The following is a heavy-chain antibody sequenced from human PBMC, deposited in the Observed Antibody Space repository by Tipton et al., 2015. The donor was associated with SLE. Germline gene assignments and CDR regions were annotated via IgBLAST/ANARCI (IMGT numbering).Heavy chain of an antibody. Sequence: TLSLTCTVSGGAISSHYWSWFWQTPGKGLEWIGLIYYRWNTKYKPSLNNRVTISLDTSRTQFSLKLSSVTAADTAVYYCARDSRGYCDNSGCSEYHWFDPWGQGTLVTVSS. D-gene: IGHD2-15*01. V-gene: IGHV4-59*11. J-gene: IGHJ5*02. CDR3: ARDSRGYCDNSGCSEYHWFDP. CDR1: GGAISSHY. CDR2: IYYRWNT.